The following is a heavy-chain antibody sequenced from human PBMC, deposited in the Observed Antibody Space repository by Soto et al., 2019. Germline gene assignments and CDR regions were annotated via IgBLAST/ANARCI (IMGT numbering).Heavy chain of an antibody. V-gene: IGHV1-69*01. Sequence: QVQLVQSGAEVRKPGSSVKVSCKASGGTFGSHGIAWVRQAPGQGLEWMGGLIAMVGTPTYAKKVQGRATITADESLTSSYLELMSLRSDDTAVYFCARGAMSNLDYWGQGTVLTVSS. CDR2: LIAMVGTP. J-gene: IGHJ4*02. CDR3: ARGAMSNLDY. D-gene: IGHD2-2*01. CDR1: GGTFGSHG.